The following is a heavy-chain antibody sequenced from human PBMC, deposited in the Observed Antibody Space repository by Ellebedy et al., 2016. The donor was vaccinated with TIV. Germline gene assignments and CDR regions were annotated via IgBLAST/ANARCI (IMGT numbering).Heavy chain of an antibody. CDR1: GGTFSSHS. Sequence: AASVKVSCKASGGTFSSHSIHWVRQAPGQGLEWMGGIIPMFGTANYAQKFRGRVTITADESTSTAYMELSSLRSEDTAVYYCARDRVVSNWFDPWGQGTLVTVSS. CDR2: IIPMFGTA. V-gene: IGHV1-69*13. J-gene: IGHJ5*02. CDR3: ARDRVVSNWFDP. D-gene: IGHD2-15*01.